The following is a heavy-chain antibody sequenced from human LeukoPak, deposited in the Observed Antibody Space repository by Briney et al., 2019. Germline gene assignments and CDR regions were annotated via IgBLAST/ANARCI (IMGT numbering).Heavy chain of an antibody. CDR2: IYYSGTS. J-gene: IGHJ4*02. Sequence: SETLSLTCTVSGGSLNSYYWRWIRQSPGRGLEWIGYIYYSGTSSYHPSLESRVTMSIDTSKNQFSLNLTSVTAADAAVYYCARHLVATLSVFDYWGQGALVTVSS. V-gene: IGHV4-59*08. CDR1: GGSLNSYY. CDR3: ARHLVATLSVFDY. D-gene: IGHD5/OR15-5a*01.